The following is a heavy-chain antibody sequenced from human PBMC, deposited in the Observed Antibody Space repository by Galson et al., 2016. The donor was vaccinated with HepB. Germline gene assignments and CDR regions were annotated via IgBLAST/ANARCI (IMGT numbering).Heavy chain of an antibody. J-gene: IGHJ4*02. Sequence: SLRLSCAASKFRFSAYGMHWVRQAPGKGLEWVAVISYDGSNKYYADSVKGRFTISRDNSKNTRHLQMDGLKAEETAIYYCAKHTYIYASATFSGFDSWGQGTLVTVSS. V-gene: IGHV3-30*18. CDR1: KFRFSAYG. CDR2: ISYDGSNK. D-gene: IGHD5-18*01. CDR3: AKHTYIYASATFSGFDS.